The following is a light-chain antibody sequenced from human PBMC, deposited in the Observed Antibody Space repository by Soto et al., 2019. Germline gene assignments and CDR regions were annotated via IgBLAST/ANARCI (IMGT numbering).Light chain of an antibody. CDR1: SSDVGAYDF. CDR2: EVS. J-gene: IGLJ1*01. V-gene: IGLV2-14*03. Sequence: QSDLTQPASVSGSPGQSITISCPGTSSDVGAYDFVSWYQQHPDKASKLMTYEVSNRPSGVSNRFSGSKSVNTATLTISGLQAEDEADYYCSSYTSSRTRVFGTGTKVTVL. CDR3: SSYTSSRTRV.